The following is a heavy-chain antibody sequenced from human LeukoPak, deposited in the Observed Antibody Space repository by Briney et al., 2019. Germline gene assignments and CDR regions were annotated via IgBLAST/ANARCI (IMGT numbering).Heavy chain of an antibody. V-gene: IGHV4-34*01. CDR3: ASPRRDGYPFDY. D-gene: IGHD5-24*01. J-gene: IGHJ4*02. CDR1: GGSFSGYY. CDR2: INHSGNT. Sequence: SETLSLTCAVYGGSFSGYYWSWIRQPPGKGLEWIGEINHSGNTNYNPSLKSRVTISVDQSKNQSSLNLSSVTAADTAVYYCASPRRDGYPFDYWGQGTLVTVSS.